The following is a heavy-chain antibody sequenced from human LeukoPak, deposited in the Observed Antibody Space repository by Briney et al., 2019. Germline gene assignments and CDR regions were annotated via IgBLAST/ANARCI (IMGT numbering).Heavy chain of an antibody. CDR3: ARHDYGCDY. Sequence: ASVKVSCKASGYTFTSHGISWVRQAPGQGLEWMGWINPNSGGTNYAQKFQGRVTMTRDTSISTAYMELSRLRSDDTAVYYCARHDYGCDYWGQGTLVTVSS. V-gene: IGHV1-2*02. CDR2: INPNSGGT. J-gene: IGHJ4*02. CDR1: GYTFTSHG. D-gene: IGHD4-17*01.